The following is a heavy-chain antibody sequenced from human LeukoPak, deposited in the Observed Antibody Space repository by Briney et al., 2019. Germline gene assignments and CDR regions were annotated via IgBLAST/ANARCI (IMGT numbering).Heavy chain of an antibody. V-gene: IGHV3-30*02. Sequence: PGGSLRLSCVASGFTFSRHGMNWVRQAPGKGLEWVAFIRYDGSYKYYADSVKGRFTISRDNSKNTLYLQMNSLRADDTAVYYCAKVRYQLLIDYWGQGTLVTVSS. J-gene: IGHJ4*02. CDR1: GFTFSRHG. CDR3: AKVRYQLLIDY. CDR2: IRYDGSYK. D-gene: IGHD2-2*01.